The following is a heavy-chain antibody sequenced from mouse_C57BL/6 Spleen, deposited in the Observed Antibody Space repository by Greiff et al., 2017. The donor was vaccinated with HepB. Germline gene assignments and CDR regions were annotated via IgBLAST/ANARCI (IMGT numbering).Heavy chain of an antibody. V-gene: IGHV1-59*01. J-gene: IGHJ3*01. CDR2: IDPSDSYT. CDR1: GYTFTSYW. CDR3: AREEGTTVVAP. Sequence: QVQLQQPGAELVRPGTSVKLSCKASGYTFTSYWMHWVKQRPGQGLEWIGVIDPSDSYTNYNQKFKGKATLTVDTSSSTAYMQLSSLTSEDSAVYYCAREEGTTVVAPWGQGTLVTVSA. D-gene: IGHD1-1*01.